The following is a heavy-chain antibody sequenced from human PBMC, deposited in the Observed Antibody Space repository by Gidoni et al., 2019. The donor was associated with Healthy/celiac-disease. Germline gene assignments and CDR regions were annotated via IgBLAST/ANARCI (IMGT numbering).Heavy chain of an antibody. CDR3: AAGEADSWEFDY. J-gene: IGHJ4*02. V-gene: IGHV1-58*01. CDR2: IVVGSGNT. D-gene: IGHD1-26*01. CDR1: GFTFTSSA. Sequence: QMQLVQSGPEVKKPGTSVKVSCKASGFTFTSSAVQWVRQARGQRLEWIGWIVVGSGNTNYAQNFQERVTITRDMSTSTAYMELSSLRSEDTAVYYCAAGEADSWEFDYWGQGTLVTVSS.